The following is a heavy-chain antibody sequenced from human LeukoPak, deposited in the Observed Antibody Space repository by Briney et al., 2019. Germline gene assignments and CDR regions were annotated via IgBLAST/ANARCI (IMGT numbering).Heavy chain of an antibody. V-gene: IGHV3-33*01. Sequence: GGSLRLSCAASGFTFSSYGMHWVRQAPGKGLEWVAVIWYDGSNKYYADSVKGRFTTSRDNSKNTLYLQMNSLRAEDTAVYYCARDGCSGGNCYFYGMDVWGKGTTVTVSS. D-gene: IGHD2-15*01. CDR2: IWYDGSNK. CDR3: ARDGCSGGNCYFYGMDV. CDR1: GFTFSSYG. J-gene: IGHJ6*04.